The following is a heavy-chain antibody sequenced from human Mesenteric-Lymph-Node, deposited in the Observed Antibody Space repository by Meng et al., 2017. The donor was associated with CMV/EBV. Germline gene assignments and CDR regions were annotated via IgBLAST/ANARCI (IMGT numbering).Heavy chain of an antibody. CDR1: GLTFSSFG. Sequence: GGSLRLSCVVSGLTFSSFGMHWVRQAPGKGLEWVAFIRYDGSSEYYTDSVKGRFTISRDNSKNTLHLQLNSLRAEDTAVYYCAKAQLSRGATYPLTFDYWGQGTLVTVSS. J-gene: IGHJ4*02. V-gene: IGHV3-30*02. CDR2: IRYDGSSE. CDR3: AKAQLSRGATYPLTFDY. D-gene: IGHD1-26*01.